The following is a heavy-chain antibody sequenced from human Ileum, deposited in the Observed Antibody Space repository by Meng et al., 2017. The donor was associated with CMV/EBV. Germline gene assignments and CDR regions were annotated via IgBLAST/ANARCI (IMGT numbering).Heavy chain of an antibody. D-gene: IGHD1-14*01. CDR3: ARAGVHPTDPTANRYYGLDV. J-gene: IGHJ6*01. Sequence: ASVKVSCKASGYTFTSYNMHWVRQAPGQGLEWMGMINPSGRRTSYAQKFQGRVTMTSDTSTSTVYMELSSLRSDDTAVYYCARAGVHPTDPTANRYYGLDVWGQGTTVTGSS. CDR1: GYTFTSYN. CDR2: INPSGRRT. V-gene: IGHV1-46*01.